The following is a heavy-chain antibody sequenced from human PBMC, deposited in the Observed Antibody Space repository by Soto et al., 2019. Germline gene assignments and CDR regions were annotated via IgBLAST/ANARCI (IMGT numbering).Heavy chain of an antibody. CDR2: IDYSGST. Sequence: QVQLQESGPGLVKPSETLSLTCTVSGGSISSYYWSWIRQPPGKGLEWIGYIDYSGSTNYNPSLKSRVTISVDTSKNQFSLNLSSVTAADTAVYYCARSVISWGENWFDPWGQGTLVTVSS. D-gene: IGHD3-16*02. J-gene: IGHJ5*02. CDR1: GGSISSYY. V-gene: IGHV4-59*01. CDR3: ARSVISWGENWFDP.